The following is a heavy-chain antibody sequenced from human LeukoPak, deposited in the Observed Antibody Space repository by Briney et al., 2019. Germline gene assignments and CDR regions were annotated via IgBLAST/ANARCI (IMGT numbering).Heavy chain of an antibody. CDR3: ARRSSYYYGSGSYYFDY. CDR2: INPNSGGT. D-gene: IGHD3-10*01. CDR1: GYTFTGYY. J-gene: IGHJ4*02. Sequence: ASVKVSFKASGYTFTGYYMHWVRQAPGQGLEWMGWINPNSGGTSYAQKFQGRVTMTRDTSTSTVYMELSSLRSEDTAVYYCARRSSYYYGSGSYYFDYWGQGTLVTVSS. V-gene: IGHV1-2*02.